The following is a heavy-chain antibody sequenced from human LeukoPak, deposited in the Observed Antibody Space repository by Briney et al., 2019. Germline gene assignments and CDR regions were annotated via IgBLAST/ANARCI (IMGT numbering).Heavy chain of an antibody. CDR1: GFTFSSYE. Sequence: GGSLRLSCAASGFTFSSYEMNWVRQAPGKGLEWVSYISSSGSTIYYADSVKGRFTISRDNAKNSLYLQMNSLRAEDTAVYYCASSVGGGAVAGTEDFQHWGQGTLVTVSS. CDR3: ASSVGGGAVAGTEDFQH. V-gene: IGHV3-48*03. D-gene: IGHD6-19*01. CDR2: ISSSGSTI. J-gene: IGHJ1*01.